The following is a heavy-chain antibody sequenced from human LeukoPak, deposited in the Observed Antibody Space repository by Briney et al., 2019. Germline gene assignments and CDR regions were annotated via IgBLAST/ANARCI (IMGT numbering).Heavy chain of an antibody. Sequence: SETLSLTCTVSGGSISTSNYYWGWIRQPPGKGLEWIDSIYYSGRTYYNSSLKSRVTISVDPAKNQFSLKVTSVTAADTAVYYCASAYYDILGGHFDYWGQGTLVTVSS. CDR1: GGSISTSNYY. D-gene: IGHD3-9*01. CDR3: ASAYYDILGGHFDY. J-gene: IGHJ4*02. CDR2: IYYSGRT. V-gene: IGHV4-39*07.